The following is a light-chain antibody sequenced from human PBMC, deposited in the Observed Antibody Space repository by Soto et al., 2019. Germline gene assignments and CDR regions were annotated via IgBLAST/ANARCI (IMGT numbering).Light chain of an antibody. CDR2: KAS. Sequence: EMQMTQSPSTLSAFVGDRVTITCRASQTISSWLAWYQQKPGQAPKLLIYKASTLEGGVSSRFSGSGSGTEFTLTISNLQPDDFATYYCQQYNTFYTFGQGTKVDIK. CDR1: QTISSW. V-gene: IGKV1-5*03. CDR3: QQYNTFYT. J-gene: IGKJ2*01.